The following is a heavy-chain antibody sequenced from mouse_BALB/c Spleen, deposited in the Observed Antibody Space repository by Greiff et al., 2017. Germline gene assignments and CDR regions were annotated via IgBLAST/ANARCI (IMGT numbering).Heavy chain of an antibody. V-gene: IGHV2-9-2*01. D-gene: IGHD1-1*01. CDR3: VRDYYGSSLYYYAMDY. CDR1: GFSLTSYD. CDR2: IWTGGGT. Sequence: VKLMESGPGLVAPSQSLSITCTVSGFSLTSYDISWIRQPPGKGLEWLGVIWTGGGTNYNSAFMSRLSISKDNSKSQVFLKMNSLQTDDTAIYYCVRDYYGSSLYYYAMDYWGQGTSVTVSS. J-gene: IGHJ4*01.